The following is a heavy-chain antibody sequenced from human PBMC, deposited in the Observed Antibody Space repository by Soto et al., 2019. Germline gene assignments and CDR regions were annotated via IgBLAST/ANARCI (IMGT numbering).Heavy chain of an antibody. CDR2: ISAYNGNT. J-gene: IGHJ5*01. CDR3: ASYRGSRRGNWFGS. V-gene: IGHV1-18*01. CDR1: GYTFTSYG. Sequence: QVQLVQSGAEVKKPGASVKVSCKASGYTFTSYGISWVRQAPGQGLEWMGWISAYNGNTNQAQKLQGRVTVATDTPTGTAYMELRSMRADATAVYYCASYRGSRRGNWFGSWGQGTLVTVAS. D-gene: IGHD6-13*01.